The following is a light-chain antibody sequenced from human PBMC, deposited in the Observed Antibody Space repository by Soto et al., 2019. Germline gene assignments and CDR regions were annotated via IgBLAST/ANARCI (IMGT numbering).Light chain of an antibody. CDR2: SNN. V-gene: IGLV1-44*01. J-gene: IGLJ7*01. Sequence: QSVLTQPPSASGTHGQRVTISCSGSSSNIGSNTVNWYQQLPGTAPKLLIYSNNQRPSGVPDRFSCSKSGTSASLAISGLQSEDEADYYCAAWDDSLNDAVFGGGTQLTVL. CDR3: AAWDDSLNDAV. CDR1: SSNIGSNT.